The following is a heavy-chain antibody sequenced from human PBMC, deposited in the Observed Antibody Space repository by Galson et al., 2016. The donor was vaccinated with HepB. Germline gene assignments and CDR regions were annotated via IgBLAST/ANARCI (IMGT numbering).Heavy chain of an antibody. CDR2: IAWDGGGT. CDR3: VKGKGYFYYDLDV. V-gene: IGHV3-43*01. CDR1: GFTFDDYT. D-gene: IGHD3-3*01. J-gene: IGHJ6*02. Sequence: SLRLSCAASGFTFDDYTMHWVRQPPGKGLEWVSPIAWDGGGTFYADSVKGRFTISRDNSKNSLFLQMNSLRSEDTALYYCVKGKGYFYYDLDVWGPGTKVTVSS.